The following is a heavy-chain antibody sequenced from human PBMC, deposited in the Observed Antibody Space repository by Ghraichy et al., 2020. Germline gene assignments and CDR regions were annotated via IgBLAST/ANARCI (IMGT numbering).Heavy chain of an antibody. CDR2: IYSGGST. CDR3: ARVGAAGPDAFDI. D-gene: IGHD6-13*01. V-gene: IGHV3-53*01. Sequence: GGSLRLSCAASGFTVSSNYMSWVRQAPGKGLEWVSVIYSGGSTYYADSVKGRFTISRDNSKNTLYLQMNSLRAEDTAVYYCARVGAAGPDAFDIWGQGTMVTVSS. CDR1: GFTVSSNY. J-gene: IGHJ3*02.